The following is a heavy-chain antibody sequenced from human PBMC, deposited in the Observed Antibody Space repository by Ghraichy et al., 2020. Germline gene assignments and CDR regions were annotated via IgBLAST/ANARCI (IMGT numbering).Heavy chain of an antibody. V-gene: IGHV3-33*01. CDR2: IWYDGSNK. D-gene: IGHD6-6*01. J-gene: IGHJ6*03. CDR1: GFTFSSYG. Sequence: GGSLRLSCAASGFTFSSYGMHWVRQAPGKGLEWVAVIWYDGSNKYYADSVKGRFTISRDNSKNTLYLQMNSLRAEDTAVYYCARRGRISSSPSFYYYYMDVWGKGTTVTVSS. CDR3: ARRGRISSSPSFYYYYMDV.